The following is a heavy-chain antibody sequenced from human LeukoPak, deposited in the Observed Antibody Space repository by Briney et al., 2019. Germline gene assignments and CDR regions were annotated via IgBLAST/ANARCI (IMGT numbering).Heavy chain of an antibody. CDR1: GFTFSSYW. CDR2: IRQDGSEK. D-gene: IGHD3-10*01. V-gene: IGHV3-7*01. J-gene: IGHJ6*02. Sequence: GGSLRLSCAASGFTFSSYWMSWVRQAPGKGLEWVANIRQDGSEKYYVDSVKGRFTISRDNAKNSLYLQMSSLRAEDTAVYYCGGGFKELLWFRDNSMDVWGQGTTVTVSS. CDR3: GGGFKELLWFRDNSMDV.